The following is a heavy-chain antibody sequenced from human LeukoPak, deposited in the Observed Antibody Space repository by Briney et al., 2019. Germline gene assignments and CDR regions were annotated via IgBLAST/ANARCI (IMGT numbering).Heavy chain of an antibody. D-gene: IGHD3-10*01. CDR2: IRYDGSNK. CDR1: GFTFSSYG. Sequence: PGGSLRLSCAASGFTFSSYGMHWVRQAPGKGLEWVAFIRYDGSNKYYADSVKGRFTISRDNSKNTLYLQMNSLRAEDTAVYYCAKDSQRWFGELSPSLDYWGQGTLVTVSS. CDR3: AKDSQRWFGELSPSLDY. V-gene: IGHV3-30*02. J-gene: IGHJ4*02.